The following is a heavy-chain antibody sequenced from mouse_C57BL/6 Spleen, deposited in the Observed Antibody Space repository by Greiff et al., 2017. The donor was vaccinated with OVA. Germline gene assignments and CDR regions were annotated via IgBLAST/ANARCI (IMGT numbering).Heavy chain of an antibody. D-gene: IGHD1-1*01. CDR3: ARENYGSSYGGVDY. CDR1: GYTFTSYW. CDR2: IYPGSGST. V-gene: IGHV1-55*01. J-gene: IGHJ2*01. Sequence: VQLQQSGAELVKPGASVKMSCKASGYTFTSYWITWVKQRPGQGLEWIGDIYPGSGSTNYNEKFKSKATLTVDTSSSTAYMQLSSLTSEDSAVYYCARENYGSSYGGVDYWGQGTTLTVSS.